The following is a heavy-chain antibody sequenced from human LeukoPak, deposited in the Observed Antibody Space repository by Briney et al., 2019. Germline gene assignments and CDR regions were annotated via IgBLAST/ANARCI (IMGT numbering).Heavy chain of an antibody. CDR3: AKDGLGGFGDYMDV. J-gene: IGHJ6*03. CDR2: IRYDGSDK. V-gene: IGHV3-30*02. D-gene: IGHD3-10*01. CDR1: GFTFRSDV. Sequence: QPGGSLRLSCAPSGFTFRSDVMHSVRHAPGEWLECVAFIRYDGSDKYYADSVKGRFTISRDNSKNTLYLQMNSLRAEDTAIYYCAKDGLGGFGDYMDVWGKGTTVTISS.